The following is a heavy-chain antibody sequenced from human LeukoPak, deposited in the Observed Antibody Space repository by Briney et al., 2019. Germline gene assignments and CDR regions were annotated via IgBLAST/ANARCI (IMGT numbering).Heavy chain of an antibody. CDR3: ARELGTTKPYYYYYYGMDV. J-gene: IGHJ6*02. V-gene: IGHV1-8*01. CDR2: MNPNSGNT. Sequence: ASVTVSCTASGYTFTSYDINWMRQATGQGLEWMGWMNPNSGNTGYAQKFQGRVTMTRNTSISTAYMELSSLRSEDTVVYYCARELGTTKPYYYYYYGMDVWGQGTTVTVSS. CDR1: GYTFTSYD. D-gene: IGHD1-1*01.